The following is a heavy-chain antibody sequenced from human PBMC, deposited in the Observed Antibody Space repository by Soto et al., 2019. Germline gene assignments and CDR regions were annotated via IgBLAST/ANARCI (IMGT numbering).Heavy chain of an antibody. Sequence: QVQLVQSGAEVKKPGASVKVSCKASGYTFTSYDINWVRQANGKGLEWMGWMNPNSGNTGYAQKLQGRVTMTRNTSISTAYMELISLRSEDTAVYYGARVECSSTSCYDYMVVWVKGTTVTVSS. CDR3: ARVECSSTSCYDYMVV. J-gene: IGHJ6*03. CDR2: MNPNSGNT. D-gene: IGHD2-2*01. V-gene: IGHV1-8*01. CDR1: GYTFTSYD.